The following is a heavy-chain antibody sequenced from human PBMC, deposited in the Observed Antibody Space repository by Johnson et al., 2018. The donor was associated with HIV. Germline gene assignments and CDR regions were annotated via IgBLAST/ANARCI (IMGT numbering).Heavy chain of an antibody. Sequence: QVQLVESGGGVVQPGRSLRLSCAASGFTFSSYAMHWVRQAPGKGLEWVAVISYDGSNKYYADFVKGRFTISRDNSKNTLYLQMNSLRAEDTAVYYCARERPGSGYDWGDAFDIWVQGTMVTVSS. CDR3: ARERPGSGYDWGDAFDI. D-gene: IGHD5-12*01. J-gene: IGHJ3*02. CDR2: ISYDGSNK. V-gene: IGHV3-30*04. CDR1: GFTFSSYA.